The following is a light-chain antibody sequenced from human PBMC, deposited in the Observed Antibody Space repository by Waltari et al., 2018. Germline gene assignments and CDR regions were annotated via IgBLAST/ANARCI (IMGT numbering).Light chain of an antibody. J-gene: IGKJ4*01. V-gene: IGKV3-20*01. CDR1: QSVRNSY. Sequence: EIVLTQSPGTLSLSPGERATLPCRASQSVRNSYLAWYQQKPGQAPRLLIYGASSRATGIPDRFSGSGSGTDFTLTISRLEPEDFAVYYCQQYVSSPLTFGGGTKVEIK. CDR3: QQYVSSPLT. CDR2: GAS.